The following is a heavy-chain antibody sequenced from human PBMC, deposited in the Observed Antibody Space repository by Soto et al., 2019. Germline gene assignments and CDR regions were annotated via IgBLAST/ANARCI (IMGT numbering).Heavy chain of an antibody. CDR2: IYPGDSDT. V-gene: IGHV5-51*01. D-gene: IGHD1-26*01. CDR1: GYSFTSYW. CDR3: ARLPSGGESIVGGTYYYYYMDV. Sequence: PGESLKISCKGSGYSFTSYWIDWVRQMPGKGLEWMGIIYPGDSDTRYSPSFQGHVIISADKSISTAYLQWSSLKASDTAMYYCARLPSGGESIVGGTYYYYYMDVWGKGTTVTVSS. J-gene: IGHJ6*03.